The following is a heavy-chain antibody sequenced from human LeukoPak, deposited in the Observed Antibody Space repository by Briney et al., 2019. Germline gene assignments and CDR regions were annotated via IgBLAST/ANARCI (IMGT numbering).Heavy chain of an antibody. D-gene: IGHD4-17*01. V-gene: IGHV3-30*18. J-gene: IGHJ5*02. CDR3: AKDPYGDYVSGNWFDP. Sequence: GGSLRLSCAASGFTFSSYGMHWVRQAPGKGLEWVAVISYDGSNKYYADSVKGRFTISRDNSKNTLYLQMNSLGAEDTAVYYCAKDPYGDYVSGNWFDPWGQGTLVTVSS. CDR2: ISYDGSNK. CDR1: GFTFSSYG.